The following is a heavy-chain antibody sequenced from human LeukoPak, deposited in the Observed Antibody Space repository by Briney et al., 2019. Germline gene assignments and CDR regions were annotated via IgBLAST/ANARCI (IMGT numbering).Heavy chain of an antibody. Sequence: ASVKVSCKASGYTFTSYYMHWVRQAPGQGLEWMGIINPSGGSTSYAQKFQGRVTITADKSTSTAYMELSSLRSEDTAVYYCARDETGYCSGGSCYSSVYYYMDVWGKGTTVTVSS. J-gene: IGHJ6*03. CDR2: INPSGGST. V-gene: IGHV1-46*01. CDR1: GYTFTSYY. D-gene: IGHD2-15*01. CDR3: ARDETGYCSGGSCYSSVYYYMDV.